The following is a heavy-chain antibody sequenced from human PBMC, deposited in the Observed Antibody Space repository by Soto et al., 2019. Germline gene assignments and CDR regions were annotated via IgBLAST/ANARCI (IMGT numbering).Heavy chain of an antibody. CDR3: ARDRPYYDSSGYFYYYYGMDV. CDR2: INSDGSST. V-gene: IGHV3-74*01. Sequence: EVQLVESGGGLVQPGGSLRLSCAASGFTFSSYWMHWVRQAPGKGLVWVSRINSDGSSTSYADSVKGRFTISRDNAKNTLYLQMNSLRAEDTAVYYCARDRPYYDSSGYFYYYYGMDVWGQGTTVTVSS. D-gene: IGHD3-22*01. CDR1: GFTFSSYW. J-gene: IGHJ6*02.